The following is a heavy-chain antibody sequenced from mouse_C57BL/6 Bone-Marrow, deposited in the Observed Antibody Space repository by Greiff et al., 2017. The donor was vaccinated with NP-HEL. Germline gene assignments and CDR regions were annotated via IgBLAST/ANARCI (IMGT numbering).Heavy chain of an antibody. D-gene: IGHD4-1*01. CDR1: GYTFTGYW. CDR2: ILPGSGST. J-gene: IGHJ2*01. CDR3: ARPLTGTGGY. V-gene: IGHV1-9*01. Sequence: QVQLQQPGAELMKPGASVKLSCKATGYTFTGYWIEWVKQRPGHGLEWIGEILPGSGSTNYNEKFKGKATFTADTSSNTAYMQPSSLTTEDSAIYYCARPLTGTGGYWGQGTTLTVSS.